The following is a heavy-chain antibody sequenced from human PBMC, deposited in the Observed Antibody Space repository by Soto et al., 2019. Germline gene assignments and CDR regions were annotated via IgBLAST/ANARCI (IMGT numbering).Heavy chain of an antibody. CDR1: GGSISRYC. D-gene: IGHD3-3*01. CDR2: IFSSGST. J-gene: IGHJ6*02. Sequence: SETLSLTCTVAGGSISRYCGSWIRQAPGRGLEWIGNIFSSGSTNYNPSLKSRVAISVDTSKNQVSLKLNAVTTADTAVYYCAREYYDFWSVTYSYYGLDVWGQGTTVTVSS. V-gene: IGHV4-59*01. CDR3: AREYYDFWSVTYSYYGLDV.